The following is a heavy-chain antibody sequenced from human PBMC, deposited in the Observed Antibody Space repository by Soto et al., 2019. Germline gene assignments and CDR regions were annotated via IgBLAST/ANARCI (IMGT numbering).Heavy chain of an antibody. CDR2: INPSGGST. Sequence: ASVKVSCKASGYTFTSYYMHWVRQAPGQGLGWMGIINPSGGSTSYAQKFQGRVTMTRDTSTSTVYMELSSLRSEDTAVYYCARDATAFVVVTDNWFDPWGQGTLVTVSS. D-gene: IGHD2-21*02. CDR3: ARDATAFVVVTDNWFDP. J-gene: IGHJ5*02. CDR1: GYTFTSYY. V-gene: IGHV1-46*03.